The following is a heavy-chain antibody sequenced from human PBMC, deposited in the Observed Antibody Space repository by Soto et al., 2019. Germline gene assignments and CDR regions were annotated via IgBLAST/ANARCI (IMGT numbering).Heavy chain of an antibody. CDR2: IIPIFGTA. D-gene: IGHD3-10*01. CDR1: GGTFSSYA. Sequence: ASVKVSRKASGGTFSSYAISWVRQAPGQGLEWMGGIIPIFGTANYAQKFQGRVTITADKSTSTAYMELSSLRSEDTAVYYCAREGMDYGSGTWFVWGQGTTVTVSS. J-gene: IGHJ6*02. CDR3: AREGMDYGSGTWFV. V-gene: IGHV1-69*06.